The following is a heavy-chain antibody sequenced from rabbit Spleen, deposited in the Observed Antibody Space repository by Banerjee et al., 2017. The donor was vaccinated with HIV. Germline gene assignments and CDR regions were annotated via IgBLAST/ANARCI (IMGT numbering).Heavy chain of an antibody. CDR3: ARETSTGWGIVSFYFSL. CDR2: IDTGSRGSI. J-gene: IGHJ4*01. V-gene: IGHV1S40*01. D-gene: IGHD4-1*01. Sequence: QSLEESGGGLVKPGASLTLTCKASGIDFSSGYDMCWVRQAPGKGPEWIACIDTGSRGSIYYASWAKGRFTIIKTSSTTMTLQMTSLTAADTATYFCARETSTGWGIVSFYFSLWGPGTLVTVS. CDR1: GIDFSSGYD.